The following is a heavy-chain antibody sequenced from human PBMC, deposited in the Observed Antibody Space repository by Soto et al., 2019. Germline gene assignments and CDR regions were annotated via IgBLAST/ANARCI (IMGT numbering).Heavy chain of an antibody. CDR3: VRVSGDGSGSYSAYY. CDR1: GYTFTSYG. CDR2: ISAYNGNT. J-gene: IGHJ4*02. V-gene: IGHV1-18*01. Sequence: QVRLVQSGAEVKKPGASVKISCKASGYTFTSYGISWVRQAPGQGLEWMGWISAYNGNTNYAQKLQGRVTMTTDTSTSTAYMELRSLRSDDTAVYYCVRVSGDGSGSYSAYYWGQGTLVTVSS. D-gene: IGHD3-10*01.